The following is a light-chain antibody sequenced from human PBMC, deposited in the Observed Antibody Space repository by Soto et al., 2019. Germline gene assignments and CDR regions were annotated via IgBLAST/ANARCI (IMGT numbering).Light chain of an antibody. J-gene: IGKJ1*01. V-gene: IGKV1-5*01. CDR3: QQYNSYSPT. CDR1: QSISSW. Sequence: IQMTQSPSTLSASVGDRVTITCRASQSISSWLAWYQQKPGKAPKLLIYDASSLESGVPSRFSGSGSGTEFTLTISSLQTDDFATYYCQQYNSYSPTFGQGTKVEIK. CDR2: DAS.